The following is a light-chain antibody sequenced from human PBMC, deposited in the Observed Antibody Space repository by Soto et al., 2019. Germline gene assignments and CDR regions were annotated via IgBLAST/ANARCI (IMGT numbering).Light chain of an antibody. J-gene: IGKJ4*01. CDR1: QGISSY. CDR2: AAS. V-gene: IGKV1-9*01. CDR3: QQLNSYPPLT. Sequence: DFQLTQSPSFLSASVGDRVTITCRASQGISSYLAWYQQKPGKAPKLLIYAASTLHSGVPSRFSGSGSGTEFTLPICSLQPEDFTTYYYQQLNSYPPLTFGGGTPVEIK.